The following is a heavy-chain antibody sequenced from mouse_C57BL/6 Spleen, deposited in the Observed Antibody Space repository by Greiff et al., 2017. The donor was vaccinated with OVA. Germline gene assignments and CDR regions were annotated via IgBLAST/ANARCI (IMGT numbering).Heavy chain of an antibody. CDR2: IYPGDGDT. V-gene: IGHV1-80*01. J-gene: IGHJ4*01. Sequence: QVQLQQSGAELVKPGASVKISCKASGYAFSSYWMNWVKQRPGKGLVWIGQIYPGDGDTNYNGKFKGKATLTADKSSSTAYMQLSSLTSEDSAVYFCARGSPYYYGSSYYAMDYWGQGTSVTVSS. CDR1: GYAFSSYW. D-gene: IGHD1-1*01. CDR3: ARGSPYYYGSSYYAMDY.